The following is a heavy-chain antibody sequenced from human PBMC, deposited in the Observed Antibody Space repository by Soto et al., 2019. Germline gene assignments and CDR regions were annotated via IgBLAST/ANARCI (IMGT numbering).Heavy chain of an antibody. D-gene: IGHD3-10*01. CDR1: GFTLSSYS. J-gene: IGHJ6*03. V-gene: IGHV3-21*01. CDR3: ARDWVRRYYMDV. Sequence: GGSLRLSCAASGFTLSSYSMNWVRQAPGKGLEWVSSISSSSSYIYYADSVKGRFTISRDNAKNSLYLKMNSLRAEDTAVYYCARDWVRRYYMDVWGKGTTVTVSS. CDR2: ISSSSSYI.